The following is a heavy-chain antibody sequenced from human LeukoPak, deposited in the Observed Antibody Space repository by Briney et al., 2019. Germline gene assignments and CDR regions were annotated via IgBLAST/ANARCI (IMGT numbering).Heavy chain of an antibody. CDR2: ISAYNGNT. V-gene: IGHV1-18*01. CDR1: GYTFTSYG. Sequence: GASVKVSCKASGYTFTSYGISWVRQAPGQGLEWMGWISAYNGNTNYAQKLQGRVTMTTDTSTSTAYMELRSLRSDDTAVYYCARGSPTKPITMVRGVYYFDYWGQGTLVTVSS. J-gene: IGHJ4*02. D-gene: IGHD3-10*01. CDR3: ARGSPTKPITMVRGVYYFDY.